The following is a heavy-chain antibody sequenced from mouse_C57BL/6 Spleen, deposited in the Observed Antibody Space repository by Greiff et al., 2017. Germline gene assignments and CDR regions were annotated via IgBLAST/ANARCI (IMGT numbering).Heavy chain of an antibody. CDR3: ARRGGYYYYAMDY. J-gene: IGHJ4*01. CDR2: IYPGDGDT. CDR1: GYAFSSSW. V-gene: IGHV1-82*01. Sequence: VQLQPSGPELVKPGASVKISCKASGYAFSSSWMNWVKQRPGKGLEWIGRIYPGDGDTNYNGKFKGKATLTAEKSSSTAYMQLSSLTSEESAVYFCARRGGYYYYAMDYWGQGTSVTVSS. D-gene: IGHD2-3*01.